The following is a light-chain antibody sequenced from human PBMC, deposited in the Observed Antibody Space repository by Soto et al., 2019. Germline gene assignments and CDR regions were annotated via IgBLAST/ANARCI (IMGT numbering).Light chain of an antibody. CDR1: SSNIGNNY. CDR2: DNN. J-gene: IGLJ3*02. V-gene: IGLV1-51*01. Sequence: SVLTQPPSVSAAPGQKVTISCSGSSSNIGNNYVSWYQQLPGTAPKLLIYDNNKRPSGIPGRFSGSKSGTSATLGITGLQTGDEADYYCGTWDSSLSAGVFGGGTKVTVL. CDR3: GTWDSSLSAGV.